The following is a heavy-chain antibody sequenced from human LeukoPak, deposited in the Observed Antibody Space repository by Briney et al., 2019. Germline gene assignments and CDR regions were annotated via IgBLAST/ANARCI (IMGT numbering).Heavy chain of an antibody. CDR3: ARGVYSSSWYEESYYFDY. J-gene: IGHJ4*02. CDR1: GGTFSSYA. D-gene: IGHD6-13*01. CDR2: IIPIFGTA. V-gene: IGHV1-69*13. Sequence: SVKVSCKATGGTFSSYAISWVRQAPGQGLEWMGGIIPIFGTANYAQKFQGRVTITADESTSTAYMELSSLRSEDTAVYYCARGVYSSSWYEESYYFDYWGQGTLVTVSS.